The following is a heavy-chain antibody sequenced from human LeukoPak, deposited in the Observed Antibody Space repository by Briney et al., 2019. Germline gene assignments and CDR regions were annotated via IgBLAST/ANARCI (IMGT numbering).Heavy chain of an antibody. D-gene: IGHD7-27*01. J-gene: IGHJ4*02. Sequence: ASVKVSCKASGYTFTSYDINWVRQATGQGLEWMGWMNPNSGNTGYAQKFQGRVTMTRNTSISTAYMELSSLRSEDTAVYYCATRVIELGPTPRADRQMDFWGQGTLVTVSS. CDR3: ATRVIELGPTPRADRQMDF. V-gene: IGHV1-8*01. CDR2: MNPNSGNT. CDR1: GYTFTSYD.